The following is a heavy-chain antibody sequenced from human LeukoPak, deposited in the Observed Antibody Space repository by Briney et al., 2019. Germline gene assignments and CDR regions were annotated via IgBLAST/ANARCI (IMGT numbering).Heavy chain of an antibody. J-gene: IGHJ3*02. CDR1: GGSISSGDYY. Sequence: SQTLSLTCTVSGGSISSGDYYWSWIRQPPGKGLEWIGYIYYSGSTYYNPSLKSRVTISVDTSKNQFSLKLSSVTAADTAVYYCARDGPGLRDDAFDIWGQGTMVTVSS. CDR2: IYYSGST. CDR3: ARDGPGLRDDAFDI. V-gene: IGHV4-30-4*01.